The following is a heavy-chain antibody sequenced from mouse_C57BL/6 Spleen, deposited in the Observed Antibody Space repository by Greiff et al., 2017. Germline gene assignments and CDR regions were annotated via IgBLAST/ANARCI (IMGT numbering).Heavy chain of an antibody. Sequence: QVQLQQPGAELVKPGASVKLSCKASGYTFTSYWMHWVKQRPGRGLEWIGRIDPNSGGTKYNEKFKSKATLTVDKPSSTAYMQLSSLTAEDSAVYNCARAPIYYDYDVNFDYWGQGTTLTVSS. J-gene: IGHJ2*01. D-gene: IGHD2-4*01. CDR3: ARAPIYYDYDVNFDY. V-gene: IGHV1-72*01. CDR2: IDPNSGGT. CDR1: GYTFTSYW.